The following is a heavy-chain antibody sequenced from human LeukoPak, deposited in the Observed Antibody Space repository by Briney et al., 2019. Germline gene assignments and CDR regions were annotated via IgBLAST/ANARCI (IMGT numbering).Heavy chain of an antibody. Sequence: ASVKVSRKASGYTFTSYGISWVRQAPGQGLEWMGWISAYNGNTNYAQKLQGRVTMTTDTSTSTAYMELRSLRSDDTAVYYCARSAYEFGELLYLLDYWGQGTLVTVSS. J-gene: IGHJ4*02. CDR2: ISAYNGNT. V-gene: IGHV1-18*01. D-gene: IGHD3-10*01. CDR3: ARSAYEFGELLYLLDY. CDR1: GYTFTSYG.